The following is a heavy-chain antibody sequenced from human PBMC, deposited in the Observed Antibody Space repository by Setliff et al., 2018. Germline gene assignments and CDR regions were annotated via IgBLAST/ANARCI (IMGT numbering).Heavy chain of an antibody. Sequence: GGSLRLSCAASGFTFSDYSMDWVRQAPGKGLEWVGRIRNKGDSYSTQYGSSVKGRFTISRDDSKDSLYLQLSSLRAEDTAVYYCTTRTAAVRSFDTWGQGTLVTVSS. J-gene: IGHJ4*02. CDR2: IRNKGDSYST. CDR3: TTRTAAVRSFDT. CDR1: GFTFSDYS. D-gene: IGHD6-13*01. V-gene: IGHV3-72*01.